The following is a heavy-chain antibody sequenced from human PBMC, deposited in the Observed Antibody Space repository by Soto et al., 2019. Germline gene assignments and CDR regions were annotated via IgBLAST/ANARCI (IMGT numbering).Heavy chain of an antibody. D-gene: IGHD5-12*01. J-gene: IGHJ4*02. Sequence: ASVKVSCKASGFTFTSSAVQWVRQARGQRLEWIGWIVVGSGNTNYAQKFQERVTITRDMSTSTAYMELSSLRSEDTAVYYCAADLGRWLQFSFDYWGQGTLVTVSS. CDR1: GFTFTSSA. V-gene: IGHV1-58*01. CDR3: AADLGRWLQFSFDY. CDR2: IVVGSGNT.